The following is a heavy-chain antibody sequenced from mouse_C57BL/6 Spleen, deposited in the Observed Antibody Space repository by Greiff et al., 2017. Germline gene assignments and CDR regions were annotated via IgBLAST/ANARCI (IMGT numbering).Heavy chain of an antibody. V-gene: IGHV1-7*01. J-gene: IGHJ4*01. CDR2: INPSSGYT. CDR1: GYTFTSYW. Sequence: VKLLESGAELAKPGASVKLSCKASGYTFTSYWMHWVKQRPGQGLEWIGYINPSSGYTKYNQKFKDKDTLTADKSSSTAYMQLSSLTYEDSAVYYCARWDYYGSSYEYAMDYWGQGTSVTVSS. D-gene: IGHD1-1*01. CDR3: ARWDYYGSSYEYAMDY.